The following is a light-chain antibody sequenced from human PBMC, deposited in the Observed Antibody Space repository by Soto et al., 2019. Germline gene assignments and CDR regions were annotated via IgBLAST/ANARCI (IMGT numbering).Light chain of an antibody. V-gene: IGKV1-17*01. CDR3: QQYNSYSWT. CDR2: AAS. J-gene: IGKJ1*01. CDR1: QDIRDD. Sequence: GDRVTSTCRASQDIRDDLGWYQQKPGKAPKRPIYAASSLQGGGPSRFSGSGSGTEFTLTISGLQPEDFATYYCQQYNSYSWTFGQGTKVDIK.